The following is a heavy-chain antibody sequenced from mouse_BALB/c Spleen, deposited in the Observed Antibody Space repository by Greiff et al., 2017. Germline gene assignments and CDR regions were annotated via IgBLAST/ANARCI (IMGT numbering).Heavy chain of an antibody. D-gene: IGHD1-1*01. CDR3: TMMLLSYYGKYYYAMDY. CDR2: IRLKSNNYAT. Sequence: EVQVQESGGGLVQPGGSMKLSCVASGFTFSNYWMNWVRQSPGQGLEWVAEIRLKSNNYATHYEESVKGRFTISRDDSKSSVYLQMNNLRAEDTGIYYCTMMLLSYYGKYYYAMDYWGQGTSVTVSA. CDR1: GFTFSNYW. V-gene: IGHV6-6*02. J-gene: IGHJ4*01.